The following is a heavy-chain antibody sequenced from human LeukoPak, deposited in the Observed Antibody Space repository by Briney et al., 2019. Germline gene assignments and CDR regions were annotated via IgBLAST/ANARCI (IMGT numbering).Heavy chain of an antibody. CDR1: GFTFSNYW. V-gene: IGHV3-7*01. CDR2: INQDGSKE. J-gene: IGHJ4*02. D-gene: IGHD5-12*01. Sequence: GGSLRLSCAASGFTFSNYWMTWVRQAPGKGLEWVAHINQDGSKEYYMDSVKARFTISRDNVKNSLSLQMNSLRAEDTAVYYCVRDGGVSGYDLLDYWGQGTLVTVSS. CDR3: VRDGGVSGYDLLDY.